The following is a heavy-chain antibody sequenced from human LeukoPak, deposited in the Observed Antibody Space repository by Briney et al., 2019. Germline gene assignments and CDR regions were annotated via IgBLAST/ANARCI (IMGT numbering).Heavy chain of an antibody. CDR2: ISGSGGST. CDR1: GFTFSSYA. CDR3: AKFAASDTLSGNYPPDFDY. J-gene: IGHJ4*02. Sequence: PGGSLRLSCAASGFTFSSYAMSWVRQAPGKGLEWVSAISGSGGSTYYADSVKGRFTISRDNSKNTLYLQMNSLRAEDTAVYYCAKFAASDTLSGNYPPDFDYWGQGTLVTVSS. D-gene: IGHD4-23*01. V-gene: IGHV3-23*01.